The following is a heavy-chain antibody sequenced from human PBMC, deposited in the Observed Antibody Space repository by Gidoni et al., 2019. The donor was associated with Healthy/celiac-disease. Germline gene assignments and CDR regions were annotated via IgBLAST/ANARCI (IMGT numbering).Heavy chain of an antibody. D-gene: IGHD3-3*01. Sequence: QVQLVQSGAEVKKPGASVKVSCKASGYTFTGYYMHWVRQAPGQGLEWMGRINPNRGGTNYEKKFQGRVTMTRDTSISTAYMELGRLRSDDTAVYYCARDHTPLDFWSGPDPSYYYYYYGMDVWGQGTTVTVSS. V-gene: IGHV1-2*06. CDR1: GYTFTGYY. J-gene: IGHJ6*02. CDR2: INPNRGGT. CDR3: ARDHTPLDFWSGPDPSYYYYYYGMDV.